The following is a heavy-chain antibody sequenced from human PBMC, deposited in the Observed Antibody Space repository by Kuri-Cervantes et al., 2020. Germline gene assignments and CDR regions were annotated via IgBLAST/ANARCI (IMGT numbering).Heavy chain of an antibody. Sequence: ESLKISCAASGFTVSSNYMSWVRQPPGKGLEWIGSIYYSGSTYYNPSLKSRVTISVDTSKNQFSLKLSSVTAADTAVYYCARQRVAMVYYYYYMDVWGKGTTVTVSS. CDR3: ARQRVAMVYYYYYMDV. CDR2: IYYSGST. V-gene: IGHV4-39*01. CDR1: GFTVSSNY. J-gene: IGHJ6*03. D-gene: IGHD5-18*01.